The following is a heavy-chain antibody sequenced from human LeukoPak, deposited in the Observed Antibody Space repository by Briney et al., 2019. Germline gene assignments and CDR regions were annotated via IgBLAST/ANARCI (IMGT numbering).Heavy chain of an antibody. CDR3: ATIGEQLADY. Sequence: KSSETLSLTCTVSGGSISSYYWSWIRQPPGKGLEWIGYIYYSGSTNYNPSLKSRVTISVDTSKNQFSLKLSSVTAADTAVYYCATIGEQLADYWGQGTLVTVSS. D-gene: IGHD6-13*01. CDR2: IYYSGST. V-gene: IGHV4-59*01. J-gene: IGHJ4*02. CDR1: GGSISSYY.